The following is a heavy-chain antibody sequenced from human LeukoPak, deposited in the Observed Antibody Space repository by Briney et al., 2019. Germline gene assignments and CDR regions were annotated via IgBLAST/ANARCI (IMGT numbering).Heavy chain of an antibody. CDR2: ISGSGGST. D-gene: IGHD2-21*02. CDR1: GFTFSSYA. CDR3: ALAYCGGDCYPYYFDY. Sequence: GGSLRLSCAASGFTFSSYAMSWVRQAPGKGLEWVSAISGSGGSTYYADSVKGRFTISRDNSKNTLYLQMNSLRAEHTAVYYCALAYCGGDCYPYYFDYWGQGTLVTVSS. J-gene: IGHJ4*02. V-gene: IGHV3-23*01.